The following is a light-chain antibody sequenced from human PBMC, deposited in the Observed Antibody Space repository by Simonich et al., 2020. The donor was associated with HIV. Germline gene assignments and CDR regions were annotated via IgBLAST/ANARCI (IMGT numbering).Light chain of an antibody. Sequence: DIQMTQSPSTLSASVGDRVTITCRASHSISSWLAWYQQKPGKAPKLLIYKASSLESGVPSRFSGSGSGTEFTLTISSLQPDDFATYYCQQFNNYPTFGQGTRLEIK. J-gene: IGKJ5*01. CDR2: KAS. V-gene: IGKV1-5*03. CDR3: QQFNNYPT. CDR1: HSISSW.